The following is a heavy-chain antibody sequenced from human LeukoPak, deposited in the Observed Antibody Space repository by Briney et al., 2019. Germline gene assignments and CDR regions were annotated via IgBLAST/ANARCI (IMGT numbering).Heavy chain of an antibody. J-gene: IGHJ5*02. Sequence: PGGSLRLSCAASGFTVSSNYMSWVRQAPGKGLEWVSVIYSGGSTYYAGSVKGRFTISRDNSKNTLYLQVNSLRAEDTAVYYCARVRAMVIGVDWFGPWGQGTLVTVSS. CDR2: IYSGGST. V-gene: IGHV3-66*01. CDR1: GFTVSSNY. CDR3: ARVRAMVIGVDWFGP. D-gene: IGHD5-18*01.